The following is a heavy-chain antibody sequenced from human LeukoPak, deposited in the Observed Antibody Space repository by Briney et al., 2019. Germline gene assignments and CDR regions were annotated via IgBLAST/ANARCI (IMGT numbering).Heavy chain of an antibody. D-gene: IGHD6-6*01. J-gene: IGHJ6*02. CDR1: GGTFSSYT. V-gene: IGHV1-69*13. Sequence: ASVKVSCKASGGTFSSYTISSVRQAPGQGLEWMGGIIPIFGTANYAQKFQGRVTITADESTSTAYMELSSLRSEDTAVYYCARGRYSSSINSMDVWGQGTTVTVSS. CDR2: IIPIFGTA. CDR3: ARGRYSSSINSMDV.